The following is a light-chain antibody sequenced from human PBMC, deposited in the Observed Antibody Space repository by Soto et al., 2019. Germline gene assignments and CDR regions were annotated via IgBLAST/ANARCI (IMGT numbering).Light chain of an antibody. V-gene: IGKV3-11*01. Sequence: EIVLTQSPATLSLSPGERATLSCRASQSVSSYLAWYQQKPGQAPRLLIYDASNRATGIPARFSGSGSGTYFTLTLSSLEPEDFAVYYCQQRSNWLTFGGGTKVDIK. J-gene: IGKJ4*01. CDR1: QSVSSY. CDR3: QQRSNWLT. CDR2: DAS.